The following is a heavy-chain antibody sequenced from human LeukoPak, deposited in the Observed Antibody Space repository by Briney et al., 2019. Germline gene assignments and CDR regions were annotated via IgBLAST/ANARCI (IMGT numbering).Heavy chain of an antibody. CDR2: MYHSGST. CDR3: ARDRPGDQNYYPLDY. D-gene: IGHD3-22*01. Sequence: PSETLSLTCAVSGYSISSGYYWGWIRQPPGKGLEWIGSMYHSGSTYYNPSLKSRVTISVDTSKNQFSLKLSSVSAAATAVYYCARDRPGDQNYYPLDYWGQGTLVTVSS. V-gene: IGHV4-38-2*02. CDR1: GYSISSGYY. J-gene: IGHJ4*02.